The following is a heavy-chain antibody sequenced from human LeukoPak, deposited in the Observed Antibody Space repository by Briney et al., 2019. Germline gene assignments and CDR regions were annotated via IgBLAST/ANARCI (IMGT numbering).Heavy chain of an antibody. CDR3: ARGEYDFWSGDDAFDI. CDR2: INPNSGGT. J-gene: IGHJ3*02. Sequence: GASVTVSCKASGYTFTGYYMHWVRQAPGQGLEWMGWINPNSGGTNYAQKFQGRVTMTRDTSISTAYMELSRLRSDDTAVYYCARGEYDFWSGDDAFDIWGQGTMVTVSS. CDR1: GYTFTGYY. D-gene: IGHD3-3*01. V-gene: IGHV1-2*02.